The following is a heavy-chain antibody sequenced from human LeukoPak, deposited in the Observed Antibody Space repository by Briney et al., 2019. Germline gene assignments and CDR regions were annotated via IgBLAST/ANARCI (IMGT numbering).Heavy chain of an antibody. CDR1: GDSIRSNNYY. D-gene: IGHD3-3*01. CDR2: IYDTGST. Sequence: SETLSLTCTVSGDSIRSNNYYWGWIRQPPGKGLEWIGSIYDTGSTFYNPSLKSRVIISVDTSKNQFSLKLSSVTAADTAVYYCQSRFLEWLLDYWGQGTLVTVSS. CDR3: QSRFLEWLLDY. J-gene: IGHJ4*02. V-gene: IGHV4-39*01.